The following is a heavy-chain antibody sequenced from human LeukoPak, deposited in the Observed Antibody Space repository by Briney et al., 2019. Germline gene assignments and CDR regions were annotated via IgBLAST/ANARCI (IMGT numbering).Heavy chain of an antibody. CDR2: IYYSGST. J-gene: IGHJ5*02. CDR1: GGSVSSYY. CDR3: ARDLAAAAGYWFDP. V-gene: IGHV4-59*02. D-gene: IGHD6-13*01. Sequence: PSETLSLTCTVSGGSVSSYYWSWIRQPPGKGLEWIGYIYYSGSTNYNPSLKSRVTISVDTSKSQFSLKLSSVTAADTAVYYCARDLAAAAGYWFDPWGQGTLVTVSS.